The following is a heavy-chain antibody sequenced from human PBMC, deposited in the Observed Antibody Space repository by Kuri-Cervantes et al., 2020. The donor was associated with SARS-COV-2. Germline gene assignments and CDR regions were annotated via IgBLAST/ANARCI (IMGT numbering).Heavy chain of an antibody. V-gene: IGHV3-9*01. CDR3: AKDMESGGSYSTFDY. J-gene: IGHJ4*02. CDR1: GFTFDDYA. Sequence: SLKISCAASGFTFDDYAMHWVRQAPGKGLEWVSGISWNSGSIGYADSVKGRFTISRDNAKNSLYLRMNSLRAEDTALYYCAKDMESGGSYSTFDYWGQGTLVTVSS. D-gene: IGHD2-15*01. CDR2: ISWNSGSI.